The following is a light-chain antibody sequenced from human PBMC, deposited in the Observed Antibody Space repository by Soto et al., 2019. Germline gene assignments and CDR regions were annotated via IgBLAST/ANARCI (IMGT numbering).Light chain of an antibody. CDR3: DSYTSSRAYV. V-gene: IGLV2-14*01. J-gene: IGLJ1*01. Sequence: QSALTQPASVSGSPGQSITISCTGTSSDVGGYNYVSWYQQQAGKAPKLIIHAVSNRPSGVSNRFSGSKSGNTASLTISGLQAEDEADYYCDSYTSSRAYVFGIGTKLTVL. CDR1: SSDVGGYNY. CDR2: AVS.